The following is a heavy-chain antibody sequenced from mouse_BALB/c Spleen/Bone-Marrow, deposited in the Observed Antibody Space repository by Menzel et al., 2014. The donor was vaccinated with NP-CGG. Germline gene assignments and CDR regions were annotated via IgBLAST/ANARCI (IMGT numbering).Heavy chain of an antibody. V-gene: IGHV5-6-3*01. Sequence: EVKLMESGGGLVQPGGSLKLSCAASGFTFSSYGVSWVRQTPDKRLELVANINTNGVYTYYPDSVKGRFTISRDNAKNTLYLQMSSLKSEDTAMYYCARGVDGYSRFAYWGQGTLVTVSA. CDR2: INTNGVYT. CDR3: ARGVDGYSRFAY. J-gene: IGHJ3*01. CDR1: GFTFSSYG. D-gene: IGHD2-3*01.